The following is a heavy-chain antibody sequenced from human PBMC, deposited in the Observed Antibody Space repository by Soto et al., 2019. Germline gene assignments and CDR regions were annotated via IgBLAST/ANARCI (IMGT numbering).Heavy chain of an antibody. D-gene: IGHD6-19*01. Sequence: GGSLRLSCAASGFTFSSYGMHWVRQAPGKGLEWVAVISYDGSNKYYADSVKGRFTISRDNSKNTLYLQMNSLRAEDTAVYYCAKANIAGAGPIDYWGQGTLVTVSS. CDR1: GFTFSSYG. J-gene: IGHJ4*02. CDR3: AKANIAGAGPIDY. CDR2: ISYDGSNK. V-gene: IGHV3-30*18.